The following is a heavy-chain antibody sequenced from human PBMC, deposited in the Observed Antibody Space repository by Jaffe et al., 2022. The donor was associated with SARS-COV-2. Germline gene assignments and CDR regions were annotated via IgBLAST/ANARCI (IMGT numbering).Heavy chain of an antibody. CDR3: ARLSSGWSSQAGYYYYYGVDV. V-gene: IGHV1-8*01. CDR2: MNPNSGNT. Sequence: QVQLVQSGAEVKKPGASVKVSCKASGYTFTSHHINWVRQATGEGLEWMGWMNPNSGNTGYAQKFQGRVTLTRDTSISTAYMELSSLRSEDTAVYYCARLSSGWSSQAGYYYYYGVDVWGQGTTVTVSS. J-gene: IGHJ6*02. D-gene: IGHD6-19*01. CDR1: GYTFTSHH.